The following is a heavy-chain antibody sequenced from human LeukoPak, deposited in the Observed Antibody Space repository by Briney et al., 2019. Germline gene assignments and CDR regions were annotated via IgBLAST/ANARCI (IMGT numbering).Heavy chain of an antibody. CDR1: GFTFSSYS. J-gene: IGHJ4*02. Sequence: AGTLSISCAASGFTFSSYSLNRVHQGPGKGLDWVSSTSSSSSYIYYADSVKAQFHIYRDNAKNSLYLQMNSLRAEDTAVYYCARDAEEIAARFDYWGQGTLVTVSS. CDR2: TSSSSSYI. D-gene: IGHD6-6*01. CDR3: ARDAEEIAARFDY. V-gene: IGHV3-21*01.